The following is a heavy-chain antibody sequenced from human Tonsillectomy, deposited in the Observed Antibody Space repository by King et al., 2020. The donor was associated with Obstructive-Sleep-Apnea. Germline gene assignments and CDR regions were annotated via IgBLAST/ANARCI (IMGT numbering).Heavy chain of an antibody. J-gene: IGHJ5*02. CDR1: GGSISSSNW. CDR2: IYHSGGT. Sequence: VQLQESGPGLVKPSGTLSLTCAVSGGSISSSNWWSWVRQPPGKGLEWIGGIYHSGGTNYNPSLNSRVTISVDKSKNQFSLKLSSVTAADTAVYYCARAEDSSSWYNWFDPWGQGTLVTVSS. CDR3: ARAEDSSSWYNWFDP. D-gene: IGHD6-13*01. V-gene: IGHV4-4*02.